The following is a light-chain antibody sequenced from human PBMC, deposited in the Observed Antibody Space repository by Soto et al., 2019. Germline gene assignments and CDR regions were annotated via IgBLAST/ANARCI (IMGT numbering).Light chain of an antibody. V-gene: IGLV2-14*03. CDR3: SSYTTFSALGV. Sequence: QSALTQPASVSGSPGQSITISCTGTSSDVGGYNYVSWYQQHPGKAPKLIIYDVSDRPPGVSNRFSGSKSGNMASLTISGLQAEDEADYYCSSYTTFSALGVFGGGTKLTVL. CDR2: DVS. CDR1: SSDVGGYNY. J-gene: IGLJ2*01.